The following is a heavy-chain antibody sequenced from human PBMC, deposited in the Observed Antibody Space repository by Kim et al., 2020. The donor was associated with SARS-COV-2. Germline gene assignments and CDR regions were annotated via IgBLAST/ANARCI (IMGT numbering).Heavy chain of an antibody. Sequence: GGSLRLSCAASGFTFSSYGMHWVRQAPGKGLEWVAVIWYDGSNKYYADSVKGRFTISRDNSKNTLYLQMNSLRAEDTAVYYCARDGLVGATTGFDYWGQGTLVTVSS. CDR1: GFTFSSYG. V-gene: IGHV3-33*01. CDR2: IWYDGSNK. D-gene: IGHD1-26*01. CDR3: ARDGLVGATTGFDY. J-gene: IGHJ4*02.